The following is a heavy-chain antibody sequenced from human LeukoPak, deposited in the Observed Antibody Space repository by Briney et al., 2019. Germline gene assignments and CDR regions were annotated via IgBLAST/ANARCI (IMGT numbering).Heavy chain of an antibody. Sequence: PGGSLRLSCAASGFTVSSNYMSWVRQAPGKGLEWVSVIYSGGSTYYADSVKGRFTISRDNSKNTLYLQMNSLRAEDTAVYYCARVTHYYDSSGYYYFDYWGQGTLVTVSS. J-gene: IGHJ4*02. CDR2: IYSGGST. CDR1: GFTVSSNY. D-gene: IGHD3-22*01. CDR3: ARVTHYYDSSGYYYFDY. V-gene: IGHV3-53*01.